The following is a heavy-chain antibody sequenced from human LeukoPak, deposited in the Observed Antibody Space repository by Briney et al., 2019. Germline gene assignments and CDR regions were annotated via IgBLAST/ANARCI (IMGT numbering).Heavy chain of an antibody. CDR3: AKGHRESSSFFDS. CDR1: SGFA. CDR2: INGRGDDT. Sequence: QPGGSLRLSCAAFSGFAMSWVRQAPGKGLEWVSAINGRGDDTYYPDSVKGRFTISRDNSNNTLYLQMNSLRADDTAVYYCAKGHRESSSFFDSWGQGIPVTVSS. J-gene: IGHJ4*02. V-gene: IGHV3-23*01.